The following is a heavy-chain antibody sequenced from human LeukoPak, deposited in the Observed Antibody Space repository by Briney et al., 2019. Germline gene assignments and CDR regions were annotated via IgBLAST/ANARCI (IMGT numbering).Heavy chain of an antibody. CDR3: AKEYYVLLVYALGGSFDY. Sequence: SGGSLRLSCAASGFTFSSYAMSWVRQAPGKGLEWVSTISGNVRSTYYGESVKGRFTISRDNSKNTRSLQMNSLRAEDTAVYYCAKEYYVLLVYALGGSFDYWGRGTLVTVSS. V-gene: IGHV3-23*01. CDR1: GFTFSSYA. J-gene: IGHJ4*02. D-gene: IGHD2-8*02. CDR2: ISGNVRST.